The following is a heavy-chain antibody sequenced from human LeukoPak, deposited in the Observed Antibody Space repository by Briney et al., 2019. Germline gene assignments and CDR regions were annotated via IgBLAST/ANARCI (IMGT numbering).Heavy chain of an antibody. D-gene: IGHD1-26*01. V-gene: IGHV3-7*01. CDR2: IKQDGSAK. CDR1: GLTFSNYW. Sequence: GGSLRLSCAASGLTFSNYWLNWLRQAPGKGLEWVANIKQDGSAKFYVASVKGRFTISRDNAKNLSYMLMNSLRAEDAGVYYCAKEGAYPIISYGSWGQETVDTVSS. J-gene: IGHJ5*02. CDR3: AKEGAYPIISYGS.